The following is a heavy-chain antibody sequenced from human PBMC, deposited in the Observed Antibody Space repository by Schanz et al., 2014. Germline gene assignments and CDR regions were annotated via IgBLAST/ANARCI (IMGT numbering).Heavy chain of an antibody. V-gene: IGHV3-15*01. D-gene: IGHD3-3*02. CDR3: ATDHLPGLYYFDY. CDR2: IKSEGEGATK. CDR1: GFTFSGCA. Sequence: EVQLVESGGGLVQPGGSLRLSCAASGFTFSGCAMSWVRQAPGKGLEYVGRIKSEGEGATKEFVMNRFSISRDDSKNTLYLQMNSLQTEDTAVYYCATDHLPGLYYFDYWGQGTLVTVSS. J-gene: IGHJ4*02.